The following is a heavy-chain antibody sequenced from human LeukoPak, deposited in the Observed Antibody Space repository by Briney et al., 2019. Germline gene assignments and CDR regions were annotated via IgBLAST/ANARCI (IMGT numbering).Heavy chain of an antibody. Sequence: PSETLSLTCTVSGGSIRSTNYYWGWIRQPPGKGLEWIGSIYYSGNTYHSPSLMSRVTISVDTSKNQFSLKLSSVTAADTAVYYCARAPHFFDTSGSRYYFDSWGQGTLVTVSS. CDR3: ARAPHFFDTSGSRYYFDS. V-gene: IGHV4-39*07. CDR2: IYYSGNT. CDR1: GGSIRSTNYY. J-gene: IGHJ4*02. D-gene: IGHD3-22*01.